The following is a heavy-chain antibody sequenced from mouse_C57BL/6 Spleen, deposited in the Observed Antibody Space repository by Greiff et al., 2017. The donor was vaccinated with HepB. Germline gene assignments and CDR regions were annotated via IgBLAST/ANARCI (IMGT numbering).Heavy chain of an antibody. D-gene: IGHD2-5*01. J-gene: IGHJ2*01. CDR1: GYTFTSYW. Sequence: VQLQQSGAELVKPGASVKMSCKASGYTFTSYWMTWVKQRPGQCLEWIGDIYPGSVSTNYNEKYKSKATLTGGTSSSTADLQLSSLTSEDSAVYSCALGGAYSNYYFDYWGQGTTLTVSS. CDR2: IYPGSVST. V-gene: IGHV1-55*01. CDR3: ALGGAYSNYYFDY.